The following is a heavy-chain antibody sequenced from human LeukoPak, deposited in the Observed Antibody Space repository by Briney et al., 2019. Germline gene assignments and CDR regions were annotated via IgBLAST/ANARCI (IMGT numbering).Heavy chain of an antibody. J-gene: IGHJ4*02. Sequence: GGSLRLSCAAPGFTVSSDAISWVRQAPGKGVEWVSDNSGSGGSTYYADSVKGRFTISRDNSKNTLYLQMNSLRAEDTAVYYCANGSAFDYWGQGTLVTVSS. V-gene: IGHV3-23*01. CDR3: ANGSAFDY. CDR1: GFTVSSDA. CDR2: NSGSGGST.